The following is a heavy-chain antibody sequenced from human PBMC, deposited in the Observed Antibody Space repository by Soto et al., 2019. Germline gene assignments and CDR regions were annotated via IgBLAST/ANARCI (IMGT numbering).Heavy chain of an antibody. CDR1: GFMFTRST. V-gene: IGHV3-21*01. J-gene: IGHJ3*02. Sequence: GGSLRLSCVASGFMFTRSTMNWVRQAPGKGLEWVSSITSASDYIFYSDSVKGRFTISRDNAKNSLYLQMNSLRAEDTAVYYCARVGTGSSTSLDIWGQGIMVTVSS. CDR3: ARVGTGSSTSLDI. CDR2: ITSASDYI. D-gene: IGHD3-9*01.